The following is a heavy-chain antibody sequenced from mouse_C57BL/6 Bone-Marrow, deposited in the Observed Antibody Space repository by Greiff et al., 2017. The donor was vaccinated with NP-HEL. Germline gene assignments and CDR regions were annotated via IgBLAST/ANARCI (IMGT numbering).Heavy chain of an antibody. V-gene: IGHV1-69*01. CDR1: GYTFTSYW. CDR2: IDPSDSYT. D-gene: IGHD2-5*01. J-gene: IGHJ2*01. CDR3: ARLATYYSNFCFDY. Sequence: VKLQQPGAELVMPGASVKLSCKASGYTFTSYWMHWVKQRPGQGLEWIGEIDPSDSYTNYNQKFKGKSTLTVDKSSSTAYMQLSSLTSEDSAVYYCARLATYYSNFCFDYWGQGTTLTVSS.